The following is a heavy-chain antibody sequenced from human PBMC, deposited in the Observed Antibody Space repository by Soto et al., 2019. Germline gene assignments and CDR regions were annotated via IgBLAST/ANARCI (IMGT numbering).Heavy chain of an antibody. V-gene: IGHV4-59*01. CDR3: ARTSYSGSYHPFDY. CDR1: GGSISSYY. D-gene: IGHD1-26*01. CDR2: IYYSGST. Sequence: SETLSLTCTVSGGSISSYYWSWIRQPPGKGLEWIGYIYYSGSTNYNPSLKSRVTISVATSKNQFSLKRSSVTAADTAVYYCARTSYSGSYHPFDYWGQGTLVTVSS. J-gene: IGHJ4*02.